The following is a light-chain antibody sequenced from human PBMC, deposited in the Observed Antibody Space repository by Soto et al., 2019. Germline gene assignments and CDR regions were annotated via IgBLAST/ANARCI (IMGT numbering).Light chain of an antibody. J-gene: IGKJ2*01. V-gene: IGKV3-11*01. CDR3: QQRRNWPYT. CDR2: DAS. Sequence: EIVLTQSPATLSLSPGERATLSCRASQSVSSYLAWYQQKPGQAPRLLIYDASNRATGIPARFSRSGSGTDFALTINSLEPEDFAVYYCQQRRNWPYTFGQGTKLEIK. CDR1: QSVSSY.